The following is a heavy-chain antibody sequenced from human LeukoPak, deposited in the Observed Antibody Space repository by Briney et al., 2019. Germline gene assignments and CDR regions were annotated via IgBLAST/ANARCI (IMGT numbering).Heavy chain of an antibody. J-gene: IGHJ4*02. Sequence: SETLSLTCTVSGGSISSSSYYWGWIRQPAGKGLEWIGHIHTTGSTNYNPSLKSRVTISIDTSKSQFSLKLGSVTAADTAVYYCARDNDGSSWPPYFDYWVQGTLVTISS. CDR1: GGSISSSSYY. CDR3: ARDNDGSSWPPYFDY. V-gene: IGHV4-61*09. CDR2: IHTTGST. D-gene: IGHD6-13*01.